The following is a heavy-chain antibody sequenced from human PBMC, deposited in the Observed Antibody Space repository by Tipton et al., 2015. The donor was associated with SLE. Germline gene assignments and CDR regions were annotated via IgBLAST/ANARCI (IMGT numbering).Heavy chain of an antibody. Sequence: TLSLTCSVSGGSISSDHWIWIRQPPGKGLEWLGYISDGGGTNYNPSLKSRVPISVDPAKNQFSLKLTSVTPPDTAVYYCARGMVTWRGAIIGVDVWGQWTKVTVSS. CDR2: ISDGGGT. V-gene: IGHV4-4*09. D-gene: IGHD2-21*02. CDR1: GGSISSDH. J-gene: IGHJ3*01. CDR3: ARGMVTWRGAIIGVDV.